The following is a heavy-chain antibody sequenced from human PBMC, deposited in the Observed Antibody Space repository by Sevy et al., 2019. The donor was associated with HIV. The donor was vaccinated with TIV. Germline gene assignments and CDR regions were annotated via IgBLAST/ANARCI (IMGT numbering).Heavy chain of an antibody. CDR3: AKGGGGHYDPDEIGYYFYYYNMDV. Sequence: GGSLRLSCAVSGFSFDSYGMTWVRQAPGKGLEWVSGISGSGTRTYYAYSVKGRFIISRDNSKNTLYLQMNSLRSEDQAIYYCAKGGGGHYDPDEIGYYFYYYNMDVWGKGTTVTVSS. CDR1: GFSFDSYG. CDR2: ISGSGTRT. D-gene: IGHD3-22*01. V-gene: IGHV3-23*01. J-gene: IGHJ6*03.